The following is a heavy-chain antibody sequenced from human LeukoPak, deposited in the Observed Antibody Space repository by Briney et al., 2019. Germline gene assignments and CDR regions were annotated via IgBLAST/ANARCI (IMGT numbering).Heavy chain of an antibody. Sequence: PGGSLRLSCAASGFTFSSYGMHWVRQAPGKGLEWVAFILYDGSNKYYADSVKGRFTISRDNSKNTLYLQMNSLRAEDTAVYYCAKGARGGSGSYYKFDYWGQGTLVTVSS. D-gene: IGHD3-10*01. V-gene: IGHV3-30*02. CDR3: AKGARGGSGSYYKFDY. J-gene: IGHJ4*02. CDR1: GFTFSSYG. CDR2: ILYDGSNK.